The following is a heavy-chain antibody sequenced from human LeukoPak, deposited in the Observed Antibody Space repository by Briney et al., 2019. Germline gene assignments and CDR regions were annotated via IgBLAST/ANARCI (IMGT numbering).Heavy chain of an antibody. Sequence: GGSLRLSCAASGFTFSSYDMHWVRQATGKGLEWVSAIGTAGDTYYPGSVKGRFTISRENAKNSLYLQMNSLRAGDTAVHYCARGSYGDSTYYGMDVWGQGTTVTVSS. CDR2: IGTAGDT. J-gene: IGHJ6*02. CDR3: ARGSYGDSTYYGMDV. D-gene: IGHD4-17*01. V-gene: IGHV3-13*01. CDR1: GFTFSSYD.